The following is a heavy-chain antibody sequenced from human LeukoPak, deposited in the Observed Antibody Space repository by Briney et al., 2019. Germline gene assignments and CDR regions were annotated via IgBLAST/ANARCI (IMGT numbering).Heavy chain of an antibody. CDR3: ARTVSIVGASPSYYFDY. CDR2: IYTSGST. J-gene: IGHJ4*02. D-gene: IGHD1-26*01. Sequence: SETLSLTCTVSGGSISRYYWSWIRQPAGKGLEWIGRIYTSGSTNYSPSLKSRVTMSVDTSKNQFSLKLSSVTAADTAVYYCARTVSIVGASPSYYFDYWGQGTLVTVSS. CDR1: GGSISRYY. V-gene: IGHV4-4*07.